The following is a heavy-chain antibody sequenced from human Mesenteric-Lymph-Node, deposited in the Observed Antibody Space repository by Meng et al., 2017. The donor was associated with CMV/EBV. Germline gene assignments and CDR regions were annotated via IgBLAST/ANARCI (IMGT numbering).Heavy chain of an antibody. CDR1: GFTFSRYG. CDR3: AKDRDSIGLDY. D-gene: IGHD3-3*02. V-gene: IGHV3-33*06. CDR2: IWNDGTTQ. Sequence: GESLKISCAGSGFTFSRYGMHWVRQAPGKGLEWVAVIWNDGTTQSYADSVKGRFTISRDNSNNMMYLHMNILTAEDTALYYCAKDRDSIGLDYWGQGTPVTVSS. J-gene: IGHJ4*02.